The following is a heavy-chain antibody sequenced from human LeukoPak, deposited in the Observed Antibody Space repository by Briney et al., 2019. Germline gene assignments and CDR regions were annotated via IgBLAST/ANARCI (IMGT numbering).Heavy chain of an antibody. D-gene: IGHD3-3*01. CDR3: ARAVATIRFLEWLLDAFDI. Sequence: GGTLRLSCAASGCTFSSYSMNWVRQAPGKGLEWVSSISSSSSYIYYADSVKGRFTISRDNAKNSLYLQMNSLRAEDTAVYYCARAVATIRFLEWLLDAFDIWGQGTMVTVSS. J-gene: IGHJ3*02. CDR1: GCTFSSYS. V-gene: IGHV3-21*01. CDR2: ISSSSSYI.